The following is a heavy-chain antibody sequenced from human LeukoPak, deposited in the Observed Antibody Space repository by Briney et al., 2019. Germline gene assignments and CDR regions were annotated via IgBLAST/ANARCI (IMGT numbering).Heavy chain of an antibody. Sequence: GGSLRLSCAASGFTFSNAWMNWVRQAPGKGLEWVGHIKRKTDGGTTDYAAPVKGRFGISRDDSKKTVYLQMNSLKTEDTAVYYCTTEDSSGYYGDYFDYWGQGTLVTVSS. V-gene: IGHV3-15*01. D-gene: IGHD3-22*01. CDR3: TTEDSSGYYGDYFDY. CDR2: IKRKTDGGTT. CDR1: GFTFSNAW. J-gene: IGHJ4*02.